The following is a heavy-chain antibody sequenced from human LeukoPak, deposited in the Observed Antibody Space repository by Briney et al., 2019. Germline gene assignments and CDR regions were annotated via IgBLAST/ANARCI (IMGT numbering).Heavy chain of an antibody. V-gene: IGHV4-34*01. Sequence: PSETLSLTCAVYGGSFSGYYWSWIRQPPGKGLEWIGEINHSGSTNYNPSLKSRVTISVDTSKNQFSLKLSSVTAADTAVYYCARASSSPPDDAFDIWGQGTMVTVSS. CDR2: INHSGST. CDR3: ARASSSPPDDAFDI. CDR1: GGSFSGYY. J-gene: IGHJ3*02. D-gene: IGHD6-6*01.